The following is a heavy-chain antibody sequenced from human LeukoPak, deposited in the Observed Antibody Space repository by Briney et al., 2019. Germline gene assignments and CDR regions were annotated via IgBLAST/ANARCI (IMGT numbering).Heavy chain of an antibody. CDR2: ISGSGGST. Sequence: PGGSLRLSCAASGFTFSSYGMSWVRQAPGKGLEWVSAISGSGGSTYYADSVKGRFTISRDNSKNSLYLQMNSLRAEDTAVYYCARAGVGAIYFDYWGQGTLVTVSS. CDR3: ARAGVGAIYFDY. CDR1: GFTFSSYG. V-gene: IGHV3-23*01. D-gene: IGHD1-26*01. J-gene: IGHJ4*02.